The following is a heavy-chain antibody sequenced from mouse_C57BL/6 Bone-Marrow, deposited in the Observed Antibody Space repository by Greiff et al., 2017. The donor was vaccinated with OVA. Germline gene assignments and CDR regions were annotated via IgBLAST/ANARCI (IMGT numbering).Heavy chain of an antibody. CDR3: TGSSRYFDV. V-gene: IGHV6-3*01. Sequence: EVQLVESGGGLVQPGGSMKLSCVASGFTFSNYWMNWVRQSPEKGLEWVAQIRLKSDNYATHYAESVKGRFTISRDDSKSSVYLQMNNLRAEDTGIYYCTGSSRYFDVWGTGTTVTVSS. J-gene: IGHJ1*03. CDR1: GFTFSNYW. CDR2: IRLKSDNYAT.